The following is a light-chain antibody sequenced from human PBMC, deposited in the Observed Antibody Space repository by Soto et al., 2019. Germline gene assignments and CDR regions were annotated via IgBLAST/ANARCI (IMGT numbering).Light chain of an antibody. V-gene: IGLV1-51*01. CDR3: GTWDSSLSAGV. CDR2: DNN. J-gene: IGLJ1*01. Sequence: QSVLTQPPSVSAAPGQKVTISCSGSSSNIGNNYVSWYQQLPGTAPKLLIYDNNKRPSGIPDRFSGSKSGTSATLGITGLQTGDEADYYCGTWDSSLSAGVFGPGTKGT. CDR1: SSNIGNNY.